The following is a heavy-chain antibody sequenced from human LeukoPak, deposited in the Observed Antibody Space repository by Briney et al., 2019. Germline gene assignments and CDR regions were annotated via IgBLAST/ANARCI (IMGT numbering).Heavy chain of an antibody. J-gene: IGHJ4*02. CDR2: IYSGGSS. CDR1: GFTFSSYA. CDR3: ARVQRWLQSDLFDY. V-gene: IGHV3-53*01. Sequence: GGSLRLSCAASGFTFSSYAMSWVRQAPGKGLEWVSVIYSGGSSYYADSVKGRFTISRDNSKNTVYLQMNSLRAEDTAVYYCARVQRWLQSDLFDYWGQGTLVTVSS. D-gene: IGHD5-24*01.